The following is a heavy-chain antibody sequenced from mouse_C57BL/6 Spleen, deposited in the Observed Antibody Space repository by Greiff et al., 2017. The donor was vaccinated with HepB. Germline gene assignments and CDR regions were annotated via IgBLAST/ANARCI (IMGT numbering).Heavy chain of an antibody. J-gene: IGHJ3*01. Sequence: EVMLVESGGGLVKPGGSLKLSCAASGFTFSSYAMSWVRQTPEKRLEWVATISDGGSYTYYPDNVKGRFTLSRDNAKNNLYLQMSHLKSEDTAMYYCARGRPFAYWGQGTLVTVSA. V-gene: IGHV5-4*03. CDR2: ISDGGSYT. CDR1: GFTFSSYA. CDR3: ARGRPFAY.